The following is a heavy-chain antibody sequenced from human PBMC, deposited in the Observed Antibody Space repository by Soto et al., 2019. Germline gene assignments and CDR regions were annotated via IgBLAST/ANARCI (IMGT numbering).Heavy chain of an antibody. V-gene: IGHV3-30*18. CDR1: GFNFSTHG. Sequence: QVQLVESGGGEAQPGRSLRLSCAASGFNFSTHGMHWVRQAPGKGLEWVAVMSYDGARKYYADSVMGRFTISRDISKNTRYRQMNSLRPEDTAVYYCVKEMEHSLIRGWLDPWGQGTLVIVSS. CDR3: VKEMEHSLIRGWLDP. CDR2: MSYDGARK. D-gene: IGHD3-3*02. J-gene: IGHJ5*02.